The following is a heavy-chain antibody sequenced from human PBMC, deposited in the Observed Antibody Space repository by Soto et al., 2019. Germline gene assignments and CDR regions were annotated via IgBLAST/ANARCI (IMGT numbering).Heavy chain of an antibody. CDR2: IKRNIDGGTT. V-gene: IGHV3-15*01. Sequence: GGSLRLSCAASGFTFSNAWMSWVRQAPWGGLEWVGRIKRNIDGGTTDYAAPVKGRFAISRDDSNSILYLEMNSLRSEDTAVYYCTTVDAVVLNWGQGLLVTVSS. CDR3: TTVDAVVLN. J-gene: IGHJ4*02. CDR1: GFTFSNAW. D-gene: IGHD6-19*01.